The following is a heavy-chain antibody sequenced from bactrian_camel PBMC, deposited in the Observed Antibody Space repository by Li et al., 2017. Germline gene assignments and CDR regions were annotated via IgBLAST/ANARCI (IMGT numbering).Heavy chain of an antibody. Sequence: HVQLVESGGGSVQAGGSLRLSCAASGYTYNRNCMAWFRQAPGKERDGVARIATGSGNTYYADSVKGRFTISQDNAKNTVYLQMNSLKPEDTAMYYCAADSDELMGGREVCYRDSGVTYNYWGQGTQVTVS. CDR2: IATGSGNT. CDR1: GYTYNRNC. D-gene: IGHD4*01. V-gene: IGHV3S1*01. J-gene: IGHJ4*01. CDR3: AADSDELMGGREVCYRDSGVTYNY.